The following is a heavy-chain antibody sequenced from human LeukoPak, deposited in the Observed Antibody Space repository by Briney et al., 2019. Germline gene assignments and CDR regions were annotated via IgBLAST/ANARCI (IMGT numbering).Heavy chain of an antibody. CDR1: GGSFSGYY. CDR2: INHSGST. Sequence: SETLSLTCAVYGGSFSGYYWSWIRQPPGKGLEWIGEINHSGSTNYNPSLKSRVTILLDTSKNQFSLKLSSVTAADTAVYYCARGYCSSTSCPDFDYWGQGTLVTVSS. J-gene: IGHJ4*02. D-gene: IGHD2-2*01. V-gene: IGHV4-34*01. CDR3: ARGYCSSTSCPDFDY.